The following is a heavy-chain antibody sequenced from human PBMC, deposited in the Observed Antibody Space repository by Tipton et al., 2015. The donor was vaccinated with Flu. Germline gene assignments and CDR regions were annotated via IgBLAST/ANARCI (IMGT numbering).Heavy chain of an antibody. J-gene: IGHJ4*02. V-gene: IGHV4-39*07. CDR2: IYYSGTT. D-gene: IGHD1/OR15-1a*01. CDR1: GDSISTTIYY. CDR3: ARVNRGFFDY. Sequence: TLSLTCTVSGDSISTTIYYWGWVRQPPGKGLEWIGSIYYSGTTYYNPSLKSRVTISLDTSENQLSLKLNSMTAADTAVYYCARVNRGFFDYWGQGTLVTVSS.